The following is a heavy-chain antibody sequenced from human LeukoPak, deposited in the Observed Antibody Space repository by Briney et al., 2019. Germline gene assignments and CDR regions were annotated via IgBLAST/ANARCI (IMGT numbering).Heavy chain of an antibody. CDR3: ARDWAYYYDSSGYNYFDY. D-gene: IGHD3-22*01. CDR2: ISAYNGNT. Sequence: GASVKVSCKASGGTFSSYAISWVRQAPGQGLEWMGWISAYNGNTNYAQKLQGRVTMTTDTSTSTAYMELRSLRSDDTAVYYCARDWAYYYDSSGYNYFDYWGQGTLVTVSS. V-gene: IGHV1-18*01. J-gene: IGHJ4*02. CDR1: GGTFSSYA.